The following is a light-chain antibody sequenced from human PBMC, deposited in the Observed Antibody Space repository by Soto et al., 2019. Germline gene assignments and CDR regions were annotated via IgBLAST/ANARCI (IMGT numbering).Light chain of an antibody. J-gene: IGLJ3*02. V-gene: IGLV2-11*01. CDR2: DVS. CDR1: SSDVGGYNY. Sequence: QSALTQPRSVSGSPGQSVTISCTGTSSDVGGYNYVSWYQQHPGKAPKLLIFDVSKRPSGVPDRFSGSKYGNTASLTISGLQAEDEADYSCCSYAGTYTWVFGGGTKLTVL. CDR3: CSYAGTYTWV.